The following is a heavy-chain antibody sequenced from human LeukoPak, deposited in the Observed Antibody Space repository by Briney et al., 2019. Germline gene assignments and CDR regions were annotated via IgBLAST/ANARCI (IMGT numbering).Heavy chain of an antibody. D-gene: IGHD3-3*01. CDR3: AKFFRSYYYYMDV. V-gene: IGHV3-48*03. CDR1: GFTFSSYE. Sequence: GGSARLSCAASGFTFSSYEMNWVRHAPGKGLEWGSYISSSGSTIYYADSVKGRFTIPRDNAKNSLYLQMNSLRAEDTAVYYCAKFFRSYYYYMDVWGKGTTVTVSS. CDR2: ISSSGSTI. J-gene: IGHJ6*03.